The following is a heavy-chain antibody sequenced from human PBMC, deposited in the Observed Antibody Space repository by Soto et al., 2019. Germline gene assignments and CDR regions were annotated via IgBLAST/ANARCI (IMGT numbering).Heavy chain of an antibody. V-gene: IGHV4-59*08. CDR2: MYHSGNS. CDR3: AKLSRGYDGEFFDY. J-gene: IGHJ4*02. CDR1: GGSIRSYY. Sequence: SETLSLTCTVSGGSIRSYYWSWIRQPPGKGLEWIAYMYHSGNSNYNPSLMSRVTMSIDTSKSQFSLNLNSVTAADTAVYYCAKLSRGYDGEFFDYWGQGTLVTVSA. D-gene: IGHD5-12*01.